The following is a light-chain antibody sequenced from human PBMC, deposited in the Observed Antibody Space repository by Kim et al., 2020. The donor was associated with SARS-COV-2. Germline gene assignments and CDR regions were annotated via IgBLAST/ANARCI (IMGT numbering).Light chain of an antibody. CDR3: QQYNDWPLA. Sequence: VSPGERATLSCSANLTLNNYLAWYLQKPGHAPRLLMYGASSRATGIQAIFTGSGSGTEFTLTISSLQSEDSAVYYCQQYNDWPLAFGGGTKVEIK. CDR1: LTLNNY. V-gene: IGKV3-15*01. CDR2: GAS. J-gene: IGKJ4*01.